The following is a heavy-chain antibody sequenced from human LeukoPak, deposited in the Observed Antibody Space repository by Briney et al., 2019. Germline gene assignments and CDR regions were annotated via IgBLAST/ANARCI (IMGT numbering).Heavy chain of an antibody. V-gene: IGHV1-69*04. CDR2: IIPILGIA. CDR3: ARALGYCSSTSCYLHFDY. D-gene: IGHD2-2*01. J-gene: IGHJ4*02. Sequence: ASVKVSCKASGGTFSSYAISWVRQAPGQGLEWMGRIIPILGIANYAQKFQGRVTITADKSTSTAYMELSSLRSEDTAVYYCARALGYCSSTSCYLHFDYWGQGTLVTVSS. CDR1: GGTFSSYA.